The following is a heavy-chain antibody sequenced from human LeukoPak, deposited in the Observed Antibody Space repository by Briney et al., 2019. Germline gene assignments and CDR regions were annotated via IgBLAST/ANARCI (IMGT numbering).Heavy chain of an antibody. J-gene: IGHJ4*02. CDR3: ARGHYCSGGGCYYHYFDN. Sequence: GGSLRLSCAASGFTFSNFRMHWVRQAPGKGLVWVSRINTDEITTSYADSVKGRFTISRDNAKNTLYLQMDSLRVEDTAVYYCARGHYCSGGGCYYHYFDNWGQGTLVTVSS. D-gene: IGHD2-15*01. V-gene: IGHV3-74*01. CDR1: GFTFSNFR. CDR2: INTDEITT.